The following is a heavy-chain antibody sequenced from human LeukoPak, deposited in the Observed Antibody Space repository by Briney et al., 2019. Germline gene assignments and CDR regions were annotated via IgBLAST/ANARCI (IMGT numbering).Heavy chain of an antibody. CDR1: GGSISSYY. V-gene: IGHV4-59*01. CDR2: IYNSGST. Sequence: SETLSLTCTVSGGSISSYYWNWIRQPPGKGLEWIGYIYNSGSTNNNPSLKSRVTISVDTSKKQFSLKLSSVTAADTAVYYCASLYDRGAFDIWGQGTMVTVSS. D-gene: IGHD1-14*01. J-gene: IGHJ3*02. CDR3: ASLYDRGAFDI.